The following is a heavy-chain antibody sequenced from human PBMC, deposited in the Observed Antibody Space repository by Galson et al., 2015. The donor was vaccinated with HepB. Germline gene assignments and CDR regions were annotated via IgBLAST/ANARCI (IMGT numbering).Heavy chain of an antibody. CDR1: GFTFSTSV. J-gene: IGHJ4*02. Sequence: SVKVSCKASGFTFSTSVVRWVRQARGQRLEWIGWIVVGSGNTKCAQQFQERVSITSDMSTNTAYMELSSLTSADTAVYSCAAGQRYSNKWGQGTLVTVSS. V-gene: IGHV1-58*01. CDR3: AAGQRYSNK. D-gene: IGHD6-13*01. CDR2: IVVGSGNT.